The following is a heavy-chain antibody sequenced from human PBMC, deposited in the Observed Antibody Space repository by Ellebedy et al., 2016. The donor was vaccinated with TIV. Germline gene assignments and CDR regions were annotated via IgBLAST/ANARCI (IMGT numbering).Heavy chain of an antibody. Sequence: GESLKISXAASGFIFSDYYMSWIRQAPGKGLEWVSYISSSHSPIYYADSVKGRFTISRDNAKNSLYLQMSSLRAEDTAVYYCAKVVGRDTSGYYFDYWGQGTLVTVSS. CDR3: AKVVGRDTSGYYFDY. CDR1: GFIFSDYY. V-gene: IGHV3-11*01. CDR2: ISSSHSPI. D-gene: IGHD3-22*01. J-gene: IGHJ4*02.